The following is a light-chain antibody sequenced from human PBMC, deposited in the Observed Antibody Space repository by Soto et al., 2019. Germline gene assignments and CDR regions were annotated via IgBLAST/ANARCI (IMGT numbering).Light chain of an antibody. Sequence: QSVLTQPPSVSAAPGQKVTISCSGSSSNIGKKYVFWYQQVPGTAPKLLIYDNNKRPSGIPDRFSGSKSGTSATLGITGLQTGDEADYYCGTLDSSLSAYVFGTGTKVTVL. CDR2: DNN. CDR3: GTLDSSLSAYV. V-gene: IGLV1-51*01. J-gene: IGLJ1*01. CDR1: SSNIGKKY.